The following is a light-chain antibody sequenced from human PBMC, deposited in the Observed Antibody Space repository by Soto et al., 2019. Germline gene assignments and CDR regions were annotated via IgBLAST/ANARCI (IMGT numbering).Light chain of an antibody. CDR3: QQYETYSPWT. Sequence: DIQMTQSPSSLSASVGDRITITCRASQIIDTWLAWYQQKPGKAPKLLIYKASSLENGVPSRVSGSGSGTEFTLTISSLQPDDFATYYCQQYETYSPWTFGQGTKVEVK. CDR2: KAS. CDR1: QIIDTW. J-gene: IGKJ1*01. V-gene: IGKV1-5*03.